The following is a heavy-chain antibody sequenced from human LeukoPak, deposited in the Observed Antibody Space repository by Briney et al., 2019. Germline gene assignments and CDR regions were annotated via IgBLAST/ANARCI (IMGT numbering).Heavy chain of an antibody. CDR2: IWYDGSNQ. J-gene: IGHJ4*02. D-gene: IGHD4-11*01. V-gene: IGHV3-33*01. CDR1: GFSFSDYA. Sequence: LPGGSLRLSCAASGFSFSDYAIHWVRQAPGKGLEWVAVIWYDGSNQYYADSVKGRFTISRYNSKNTLYLQMNSLRAEDTAMYYCARDISNYFDYWGQGTLVTVSS. CDR3: ARDISNYFDY.